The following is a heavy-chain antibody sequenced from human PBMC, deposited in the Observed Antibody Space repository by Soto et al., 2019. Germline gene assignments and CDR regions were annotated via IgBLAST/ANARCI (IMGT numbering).Heavy chain of an antibody. J-gene: IGHJ6*02. CDR2: ISAYNGNT. D-gene: IGHD3-10*01. CDR1: GYTFTSYG. V-gene: IGHV1-18*04. Sequence: QVQLVQSGAEVKKPGASVKVSCKASGYTFTSYGISWVRQAPGQGLEWMGWISAYNGNTNYAQKRQGRVTMTTDTSTSTAYMELRSLRSDDTDVYYCARDIRVRGRFNHYYCGMDVWGQGTTVTVS. CDR3: ARDIRVRGRFNHYYCGMDV.